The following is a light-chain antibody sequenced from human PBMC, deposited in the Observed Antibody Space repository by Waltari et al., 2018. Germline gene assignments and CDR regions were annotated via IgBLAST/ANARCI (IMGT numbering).Light chain of an antibody. J-gene: IGKJ1*01. CDR1: QSISSY. V-gene: IGKV1-39*01. CDR3: QQIYSTQT. Sequence: DIQMTQSPSSLSASVGDRVTITCRASQSISSYLNWYQQKPGKAPKLMIYAASSLQSGVPSRFSGSGSGTDFALTISSLQPEDFATYYCQQIYSTQTFGQGTKVEIK. CDR2: AAS.